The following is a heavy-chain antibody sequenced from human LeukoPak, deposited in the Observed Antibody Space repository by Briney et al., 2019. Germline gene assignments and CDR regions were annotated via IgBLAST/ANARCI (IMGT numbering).Heavy chain of an antibody. Sequence: SSETLSLTCTVSGGSISSGGYYWSWIRQPPGKGLEWIGYIYHSGSTYYNPPLKSRVTISVDTSKNQFSLKLSSVTAADTAVYYCARSSGYYFDYWGQGTLVTVSS. D-gene: IGHD3-22*01. J-gene: IGHJ4*02. V-gene: IGHV4-30-2*01. CDR1: GGSISSGGYY. CDR3: ARSSGYYFDY. CDR2: IYHSGST.